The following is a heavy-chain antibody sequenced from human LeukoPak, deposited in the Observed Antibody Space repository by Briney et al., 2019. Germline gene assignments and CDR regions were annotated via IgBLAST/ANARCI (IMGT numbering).Heavy chain of an antibody. D-gene: IGHD1-26*01. V-gene: IGHV3-43*01. Sequence: PGGSLRLSCAASGFTFDDYTMHWVRQAPGKGLEWVSLISCDGGSTYYADSVKGRFTISRDNSKNSLYLQMNSLRTEDTALYYCAKAHSGGYNYNYLDVWGKGTTVTVSS. J-gene: IGHJ6*03. CDR2: ISCDGGST. CDR1: GFTFDDYT. CDR3: AKAHSGGYNYNYLDV.